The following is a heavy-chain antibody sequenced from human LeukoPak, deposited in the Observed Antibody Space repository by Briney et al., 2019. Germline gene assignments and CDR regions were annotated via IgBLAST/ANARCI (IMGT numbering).Heavy chain of an antibody. CDR2: MNPNSGNT. D-gene: IGHD2-15*01. CDR3: ARGTVVAATCYYMDV. J-gene: IGHJ6*03. Sequence: ASVKVSCKASGYTFTSYGISWVRQAPGQGLEWMGWMNPNSGNTGYAQKFQGRVTITRNTSISTAYMELSSLRSEDTAVYYCARGTVVAATCYYMDVWGKGTTVTVS. CDR1: GYTFTSYG. V-gene: IGHV1-8*03.